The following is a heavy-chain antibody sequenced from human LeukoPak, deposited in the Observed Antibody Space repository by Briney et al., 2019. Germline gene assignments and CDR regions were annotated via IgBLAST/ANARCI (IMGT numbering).Heavy chain of an antibody. CDR3: AREIRYYYYYGMDV. CDR2: IKQDGSEK. Sequence: GGSLRLSCAASRFTFSSYWMSWVRQAPGKGLEWVANIKQDGSEKYYVDSVKGRFTISRDNAKNSLYLQMNSLRAEDTAVYYCAREIRYYYYYGMDVWGQGTTVTVSS. V-gene: IGHV3-7*01. J-gene: IGHJ6*02. D-gene: IGHD3-10*01. CDR1: RFTFSSYW.